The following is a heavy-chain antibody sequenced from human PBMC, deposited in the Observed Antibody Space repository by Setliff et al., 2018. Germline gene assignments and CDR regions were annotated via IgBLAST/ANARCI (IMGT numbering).Heavy chain of an antibody. CDR3: ATDSGSSRLYNFWSGYSPN. Sequence: GGSLRLSCEASGFTLSNYWMQWVRQAPGKGLELVSGISGSGGTTYYADSVKGRFTISRDNSKNTLYLQMNSLRLEDTAVYYCATDSGSSRLYNFWSGYSPNWGQGTLVTVSS. CDR2: ISGSGGTT. V-gene: IGHV3-23*01. CDR1: GFTLSNYW. J-gene: IGHJ4*02. D-gene: IGHD3-3*01.